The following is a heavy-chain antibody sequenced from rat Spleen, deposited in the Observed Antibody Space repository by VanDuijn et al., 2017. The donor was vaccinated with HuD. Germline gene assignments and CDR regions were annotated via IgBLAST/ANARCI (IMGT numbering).Heavy chain of an antibody. J-gene: IGHJ2*01. CDR2: INKDSRKI. V-gene: IGHV4-2*01. CDR1: GFTFSNYG. Sequence: EVQLVESGGGLVQPGRSLKLSCVASGFTFSNYGMAWVRQAPGKGLEWIGDINKDSRKINYNPALKDKFTISRDNAQNTLYRQMSKLGSEDTAIYYCAREDSGINYWGQGVMVTVSS. CDR3: AREDSGINY. D-gene: IGHD1-4*01.